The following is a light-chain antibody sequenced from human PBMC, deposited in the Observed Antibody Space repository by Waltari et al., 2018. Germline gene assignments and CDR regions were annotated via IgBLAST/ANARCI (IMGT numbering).Light chain of an antibody. CDR1: KLGEKY. CDR3: QAWDSNTAGGV. V-gene: IGLV3-1*01. Sequence: SYELTQPPSVSVSPGQTASITCSGDKLGEKYACWYQQKPGQSPVLVIYQDNKRPSGIPERFSGSNAGNTVTLTSSGTQALDEADYYGQAWDSNTAGGVLGGGTKLTVL. J-gene: IGLJ2*01. CDR2: QDN.